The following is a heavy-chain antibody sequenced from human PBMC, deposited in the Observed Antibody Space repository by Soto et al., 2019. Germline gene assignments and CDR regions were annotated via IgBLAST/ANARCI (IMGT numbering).Heavy chain of an antibody. J-gene: IGHJ5*01. CDR1: GGYISSAGSF. V-gene: IGHV4-31*03. CDR3: ARGYSRPDWFDS. D-gene: IGHD5-12*01. CDR2: MSHSETT. Sequence: QVQLQESGPGLMKPSQTLSLTCTVSGGYISSAGSFWSWVRQHPGKGLEWIGYMSHSETTHYNSYLKRRVTISIDTSKNQFSLNLGSVTAADTAVYSGARGYSRPDWFDSWGPGTLVIVSS.